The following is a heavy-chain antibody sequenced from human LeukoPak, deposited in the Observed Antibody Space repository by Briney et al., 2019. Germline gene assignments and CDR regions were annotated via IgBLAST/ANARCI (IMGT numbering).Heavy chain of an antibody. V-gene: IGHV3-74*01. CDR1: GFTFSSYW. CDR2: INSDGSST. CDR3: AREVGCSGGRCYVY. Sequence: PGGSLTLSCAASGFTFSSYWMHWVRQAPGKGLVWVSRINSDGSSTSYADSVKGRFTISRDNAKNTLYLQMNSLRAEDTAVYYCAREVGCSGGRCYVYWGQGTLVTVSS. J-gene: IGHJ4*02. D-gene: IGHD2-15*01.